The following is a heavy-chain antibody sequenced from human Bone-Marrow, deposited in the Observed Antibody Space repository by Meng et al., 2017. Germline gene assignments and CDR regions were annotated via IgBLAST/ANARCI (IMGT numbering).Heavy chain of an antibody. D-gene: IGHD6-25*01. Sequence: QVRLVQSGPEVKKPGASVKLSCKPSGYTFAAYWIHWLRQAPGQGLEWMGWMNPNSGSTDYAQKFQARVTMTGDTSISTAYMELSGLRSDDTAMYYCARDEDISAAGKLFGDYWGQGTLVTVSS. V-gene: IGHV1-2*02. J-gene: IGHJ4*02. CDR2: MNPNSGST. CDR1: GYTFAAYW. CDR3: ARDEDISAAGKLFGDY.